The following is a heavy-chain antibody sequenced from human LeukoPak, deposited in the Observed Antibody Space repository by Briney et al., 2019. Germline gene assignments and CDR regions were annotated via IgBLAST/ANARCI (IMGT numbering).Heavy chain of an antibody. CDR3: AKRGNTYYDRYFDY. CDR1: EFTFSSYS. CDR2: ITNSGNSK. D-gene: IGHD3-22*01. Sequence: GGSLRLSCAASEFTFSSYSMNWVRQAPGKGLEWVSYITNSGNSKSYADSVKGRFTISRDNSKNTLYLQMNGLRAEDTAIYYCAKRGNTYYDRYFDYWGQGSLVTVSS. V-gene: IGHV3-48*01. J-gene: IGHJ4*02.